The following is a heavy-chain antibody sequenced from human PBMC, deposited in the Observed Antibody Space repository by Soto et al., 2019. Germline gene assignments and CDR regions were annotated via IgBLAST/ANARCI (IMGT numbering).Heavy chain of an antibody. D-gene: IGHD4-17*01. CDR1: GGTFSSYA. CDR2: IIPIFGTA. J-gene: IGHJ6*02. CDR3: ARGTAGPYGGDDYGDYFYYYYGMDV. Sequence: GASVKVSCKASGGTFSSYAISWVRQAPGQGLEWMGGIIPIFGTANYAQKFQGRVTITADESTSTAYMELSSLRSEDTAVYYCARGTAGPYGGDDYGDYFYYYYGMDVWGQGTTVTVSS. V-gene: IGHV1-69*13.